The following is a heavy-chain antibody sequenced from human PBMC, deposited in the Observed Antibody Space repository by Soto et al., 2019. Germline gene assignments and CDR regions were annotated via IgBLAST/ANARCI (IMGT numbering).Heavy chain of an antibody. CDR3: ARLPRDCNKTSCYYADH. J-gene: IGHJ4*02. D-gene: IGHD3-22*01. V-gene: IGHV5-51*01. Sequence: LKISCRGSGYDFTPNWFGWVRQLPGRGLEWVAIMYPGDSDTRLHPSLQGHVTLSADVTVSTAFLQWRTLKTSDSGMYFCARLPRDCNKTSCYYADHWGQGTSVTVS. CDR1: GYDFTPNW. CDR2: MYPGDSDT.